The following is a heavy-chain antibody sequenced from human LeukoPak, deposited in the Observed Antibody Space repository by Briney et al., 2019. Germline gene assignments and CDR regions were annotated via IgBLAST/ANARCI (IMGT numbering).Heavy chain of an antibody. CDR3: AKDIPGVDYAFDI. CDR2: INPNSGGT. Sequence: ASVKVSCKASGYTFTGYYMHWVRQAPGQGLEWMGWINPNSGGTNYAQKFQGRVTMTRDTSISTAYMELSRLRSDDTAVYYCAKDIPGVDYAFDIWGQGTMVTVSS. V-gene: IGHV1-2*02. CDR1: GYTFTGYY. D-gene: IGHD3-10*01. J-gene: IGHJ3*02.